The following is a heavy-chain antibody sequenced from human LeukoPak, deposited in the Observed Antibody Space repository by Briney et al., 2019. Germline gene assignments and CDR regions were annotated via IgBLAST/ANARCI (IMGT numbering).Heavy chain of an antibody. CDR1: GFTLTRYW. Sequence: GGSLRLSCAPSGFTLTRYWMHWVRQSQGKGLVCVSRINRDVSVTNYADSVKGRFTSSRDNAKNTVDLQMNSLRAEDTAVYYCARAGEEYYNFWSGYYPLNHWGQGALVTVAS. CDR3: ARAGEEYYNFWSGYYPLNH. D-gene: IGHD3-3*01. J-gene: IGHJ4*02. V-gene: IGHV3-74*01. CDR2: INRDVSVT.